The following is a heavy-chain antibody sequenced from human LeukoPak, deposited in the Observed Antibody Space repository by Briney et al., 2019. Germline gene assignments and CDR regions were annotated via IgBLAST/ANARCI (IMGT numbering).Heavy chain of an antibody. D-gene: IGHD3-16*01. J-gene: IGHJ4*02. CDR1: GYTFTGYY. Sequence: ASVKVSCKGSGYTFTGYYMHGVRQAPGQGLEWMAWINPNSGATNYAQRFHGRVTVTRDTSISTAYMELSSLESDDTAIHYCVRDLMTTHTWDFDYWGQGPLVSVP. CDR2: INPNSGAT. V-gene: IGHV1-2*02. CDR3: VRDLMTTHTWDFDY.